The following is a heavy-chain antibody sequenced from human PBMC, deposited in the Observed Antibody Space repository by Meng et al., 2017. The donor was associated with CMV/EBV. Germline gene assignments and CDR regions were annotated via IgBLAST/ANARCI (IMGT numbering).Heavy chain of an antibody. CDR2: IYYSGST. J-gene: IGHJ4*02. CDR3: ARDMTGFDY. CDR1: GGSISSYY. D-gene: IGHD1-14*01. V-gene: IGHV4-59*01. Sequence: GSLRLSCTVPGGSISSYYWSWIRQPPGKGLEWIGYIYYSGSTNYNPSLKSRVTISVDTSKNQFSLKLSSVTAADTAVYYCARDMTGFDYWGQGTLVTVSS.